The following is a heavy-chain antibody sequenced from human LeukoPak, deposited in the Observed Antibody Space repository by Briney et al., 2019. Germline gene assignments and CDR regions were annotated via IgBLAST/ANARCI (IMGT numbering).Heavy chain of an antibody. V-gene: IGHV3-64*01. J-gene: IGHJ4*02. CDR3: ARGIKVDTFYYFDC. D-gene: IGHD5-18*01. CDR1: GFTFSSYA. Sequence: QPGGSLRLSCAASGFTFSSYAMHWVRQAPGKGLEYVSAISSNGGSTYYANSVEGRFTISRDNSKNPLYLQMGSLRAEDMAVYYCARGIKVDTFYYFDCWGQGTLVTVSS. CDR2: ISSNGGST.